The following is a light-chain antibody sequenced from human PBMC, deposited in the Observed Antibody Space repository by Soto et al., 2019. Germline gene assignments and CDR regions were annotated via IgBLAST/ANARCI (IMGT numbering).Light chain of an antibody. J-gene: IGLJ1*01. CDR3: SSYTSSSTHV. V-gene: IGLV2-14*03. Sequence: QSALTQPASASGSRGQSITISCTGTSSDVGAYNFVSWYQQHPGKLPKLMIFDVSRRSSGVSDRSSGYKSGNTASLTISGLQAEDEGDYYCSSYTSSSTHVFGSGTKLTVL. CDR2: DVS. CDR1: SSDVGAYNF.